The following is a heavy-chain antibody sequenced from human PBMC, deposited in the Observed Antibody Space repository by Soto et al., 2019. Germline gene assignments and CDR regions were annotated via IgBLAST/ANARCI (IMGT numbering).Heavy chain of an antibody. CDR3: AKDAEGGFDP. CDR2: ISYDGSNK. J-gene: IGHJ5*02. CDR1: GFTFSSYG. V-gene: IGHV3-30*18. D-gene: IGHD1-26*01. Sequence: GGSLRLSCAASGFTFSSYGMPWVRQALGKGQEWVAVISYDGSNKYYADSVKGRFTISRDNSKNTLYLQMNSLRAEDTAVYYWAKDAEGGFDPWGQGTLVAVSS.